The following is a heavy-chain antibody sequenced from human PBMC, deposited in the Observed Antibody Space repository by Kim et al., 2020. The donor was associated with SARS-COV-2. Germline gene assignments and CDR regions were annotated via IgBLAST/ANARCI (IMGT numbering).Heavy chain of an antibody. V-gene: IGHV3-30*09. CDR3: ARARNVYYYGSGSYFAY. J-gene: IGHJ4*02. D-gene: IGHD3-10*01. Sequence: VKGRFAISRDNSKTTLYLQLNSRRPEDTAVYYCARARNVYYYGSGSYFAYWGQGTPVTVSS.